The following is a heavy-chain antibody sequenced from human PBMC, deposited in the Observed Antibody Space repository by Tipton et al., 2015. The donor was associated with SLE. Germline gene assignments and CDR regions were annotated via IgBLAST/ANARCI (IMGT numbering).Heavy chain of an antibody. CDR1: GGSFSGYY. J-gene: IGHJ5*02. Sequence: TLSLTCAVYGGSFSGYYWSWIRQPPGKGLEWIGEINHSGSTNYNPSLKSRVTISVDTSKNQFSLKLSSVTAADTAVYYCASDLRDTDNWFDPWGQGTLVTVSS. V-gene: IGHV4-34*01. CDR2: INHSGST. CDR3: ASDLRDTDNWFDP.